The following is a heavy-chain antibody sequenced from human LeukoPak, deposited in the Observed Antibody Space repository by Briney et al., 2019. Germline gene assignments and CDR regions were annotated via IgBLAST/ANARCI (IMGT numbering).Heavy chain of an antibody. J-gene: IGHJ4*02. CDR3: AKELDSSGYFDY. D-gene: IGHD3-22*01. V-gene: IGHV3-23*01. CDR1: GFTFSNYD. Sequence: PGGALRLSCAASGFTFSNYDMSWVRQAPGKGLEWVSGTSGSGGSTDHADSVKGRFTISRDNSKNTLYLQMNSLRAEDTAVYYCAKELDSSGYFDYWGQGTLVTVSS. CDR2: TSGSGGST.